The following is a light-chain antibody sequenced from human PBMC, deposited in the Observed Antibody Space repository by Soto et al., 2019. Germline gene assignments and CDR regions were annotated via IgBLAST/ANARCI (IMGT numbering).Light chain of an antibody. J-gene: IGLJ2*01. CDR3: QSYDSSLSVV. CDR2: GNS. V-gene: IGLV1-40*01. Sequence: QSVLTQPPSVSGAPGQRVTISCTGSSSNIGAGYDVHWYLQLPGTAPKLLIYGNSNRPSGVPDRFSSSKSGTSASLAITGLQAEDEADYYCQSYDSSLSVVFGGGTKLTVL. CDR1: SSNIGAGYD.